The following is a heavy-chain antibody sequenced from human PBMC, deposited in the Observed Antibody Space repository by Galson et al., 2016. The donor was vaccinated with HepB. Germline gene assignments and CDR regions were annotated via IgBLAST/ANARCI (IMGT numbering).Heavy chain of an antibody. D-gene: IGHD1-26*01. CDR2: IRSNANTYAT. CDR3: TRRRTSVGKGDTVDN. CDR1: GFSFSDSA. J-gene: IGHJ4*02. Sequence: SLRLSCAASGFSFSDSAMHWVRQASGKGLEWVGRIRSNANTYATAYAASVKGRFTISRDDGKKTAYLQMNSLKTDDTAVYYCTRRRTSVGKGDTVDNWGQGTLVTVSS. V-gene: IGHV3-73*01.